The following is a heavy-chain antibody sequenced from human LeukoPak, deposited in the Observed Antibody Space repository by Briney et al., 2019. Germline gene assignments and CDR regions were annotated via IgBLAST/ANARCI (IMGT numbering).Heavy chain of an antibody. V-gene: IGHV5-51*01. Sequence: GESLKISCKGSGYTFTNHWIGWVRQMPGKGLDWMEIIYPGDSDTIYSPSFQGQVTISADKSISTAYLQWSSLKASDTAMYYCARLGGEYDWYFDLWGRGTLVTVSS. D-gene: IGHD2/OR15-2a*01. CDR2: IYPGDSDT. CDR1: GYTFTNHW. CDR3: ARLGGEYDWYFDL. J-gene: IGHJ2*01.